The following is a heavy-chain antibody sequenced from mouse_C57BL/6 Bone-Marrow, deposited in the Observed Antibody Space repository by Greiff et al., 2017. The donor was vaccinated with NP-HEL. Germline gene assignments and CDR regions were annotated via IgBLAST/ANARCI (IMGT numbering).Heavy chain of an antibody. CDR1: GYTFTSYW. D-gene: IGHD1-1*01. V-gene: IGHV1-52*01. CDR2: IDPSDSET. J-gene: IGHJ1*03. CDR3: ARWGYGSSYWYFDV. Sequence: VQLQQSGAELVRPGSSVKLSCKASGYTFTSYWMHWVKQRPIQGLEWIGNIDPSDSETHYNQKFKDKATLTVDKSSSTAYMQLSSLTSEDSAVYYCARWGYGSSYWYFDVWGTGTTVTVSS.